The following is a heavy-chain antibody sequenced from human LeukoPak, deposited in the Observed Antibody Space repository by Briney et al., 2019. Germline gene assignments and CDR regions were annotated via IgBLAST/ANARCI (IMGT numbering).Heavy chain of an antibody. CDR3: ARAPYYDFWSGYYGGGTNFDY. D-gene: IGHD3-3*01. CDR1: GGSISSYY. V-gene: IGHV4-59*12. J-gene: IGHJ4*02. Sequence: SETLSLTCTVSGGSISSYYWSWIRQPPGKGLEWIGYIYYSGSTNYNPSLKSRVTISVDTSKNQFSLKLSSVTAADTAVYYCARAPYYDFWSGYYGGGTNFDYWGQGTLVTVSS. CDR2: IYYSGST.